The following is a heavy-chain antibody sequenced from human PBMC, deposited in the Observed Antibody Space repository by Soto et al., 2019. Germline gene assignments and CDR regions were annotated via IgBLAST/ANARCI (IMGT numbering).Heavy chain of an antibody. CDR1: GFTFSSYA. D-gene: IGHD2-2*01. V-gene: IGHV3-23*01. CDR3: AKGNYLGYCISTSCYAFYFDY. Sequence: GGSLRLSCAASGFTFSSYAMSWVRQAPGKGLEWVSAISGSGGSTYYADSVKGRFTISRDNSKNTLYLQMNSLRAEDTAVYCCAKGNYLGYCISTSCYAFYFDYWGQGA. CDR2: ISGSGGST. J-gene: IGHJ4*02.